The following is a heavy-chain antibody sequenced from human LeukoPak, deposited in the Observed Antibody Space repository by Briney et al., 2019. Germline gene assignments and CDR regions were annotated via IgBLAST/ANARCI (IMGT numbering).Heavy chain of an antibody. CDR1: GYTLTELS. D-gene: IGHD6-13*01. J-gene: IGHJ4*02. V-gene: IGHV1-24*01. Sequence: ASVKVSCKVSGYTLTELSMHWVRQAPGKGLEWMGGFDPEDGETIYAQKFQGRVSMTEDTSTDTAYMELSSLRSEDTAVYYCATDRYSSSWYDYWGQGTLVTVSS. CDR3: ATDRYSSSWYDY. CDR2: FDPEDGET.